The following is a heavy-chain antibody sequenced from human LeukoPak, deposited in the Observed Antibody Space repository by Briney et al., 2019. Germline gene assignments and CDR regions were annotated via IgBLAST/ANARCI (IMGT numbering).Heavy chain of an antibody. D-gene: IGHD6-13*01. J-gene: IGHJ4*02. CDR1: GFTFSSYS. V-gene: IGHV3-21*01. CDR3: ARTATDTGEFDY. CDR2: ISSSSSSI. Sequence: GGSLRLSCAASGFTFSSYSMNWVRQAPGKGLECVSSISSSSSSIYYADSVKGRFTISRDDAKNSLYLQMNSLRAEDAAVYYCARTATDTGEFDYWGQGTLVTVSS.